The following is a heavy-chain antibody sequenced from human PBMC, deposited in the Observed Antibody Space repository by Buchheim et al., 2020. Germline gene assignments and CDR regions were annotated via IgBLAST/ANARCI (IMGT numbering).Heavy chain of an antibody. CDR3: ARGYSSSSFYYYGMDV. V-gene: IGHV3-33*01. CDR1: GFTFWDSA. Sequence: QVQLVESGGGVVQPWTSLRLSCVASGFTFWDSAMHWVRQAPGKGLEWVAMIWYDGNNKYYADSVKGRFTVSRDNSKNMLYLQMNSLRVEDTAVYYCARGYSSSSFYYYGMDVWGQGTT. D-gene: IGHD6-6*01. J-gene: IGHJ6*02. CDR2: IWYDGNNK.